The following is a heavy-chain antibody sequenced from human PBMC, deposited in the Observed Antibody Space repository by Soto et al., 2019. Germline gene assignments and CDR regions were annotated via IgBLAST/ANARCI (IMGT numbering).Heavy chain of an antibody. V-gene: IGHV1-69*06. CDR2: IIPIVTTP. CDR3: ARVGHNFWSHYHYYGMDV. CDR1: GGTFSSYA. D-gene: IGHD3-3*01. Sequence: QVRLVQSGAEVKKPGSSVKVSCEASGGTFSSYAVTWVRQAPGQGLEWMGGIIPIVTTPNYAQKVQGRLTISADKSTSTSYMELSSLRSEDTGVYYCARVGHNFWSHYHYYGMDVWGQGTTVIVSS. J-gene: IGHJ6*02.